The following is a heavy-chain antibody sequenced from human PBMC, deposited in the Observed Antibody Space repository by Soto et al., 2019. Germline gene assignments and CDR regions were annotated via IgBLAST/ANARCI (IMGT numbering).Heavy chain of an antibody. CDR1: CTSINRDN. V-gene: IGHV4-59*01. CDR2: VNNSGSI. Sequence: SENLSLTCSVSCTSINRDNWSWIRQSQGKGLEWNGHVNNSGSIDSNLSLTGRVTISVDTSKDQFVLTLNSVTSADTAIYYCARRNADYPRLYHFDYWGQGALVTVSS. CDR3: ARRNADYPRLYHFDY. J-gene: IGHJ4*02. D-gene: IGHD4-17*01.